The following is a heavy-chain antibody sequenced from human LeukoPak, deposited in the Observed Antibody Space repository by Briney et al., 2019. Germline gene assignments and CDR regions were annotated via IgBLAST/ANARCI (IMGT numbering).Heavy chain of an antibody. Sequence: SETLSLTRTVSGGSISSSSYYWGWIRQPPGKGLEWIGSIYYSGNTYYNASLKSQVSISIDTSKNQFSLRLTSVTAADTAVYYCARQTGSGLFILPGGQGTLVTVSS. J-gene: IGHJ4*02. CDR3: ARQTGSGLFILP. CDR1: GGSISSSSYY. CDR2: IYYSGNT. D-gene: IGHD3/OR15-3a*01. V-gene: IGHV4-39*01.